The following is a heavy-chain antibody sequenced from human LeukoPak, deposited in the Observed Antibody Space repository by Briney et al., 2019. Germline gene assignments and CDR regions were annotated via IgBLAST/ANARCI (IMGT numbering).Heavy chain of an antibody. V-gene: IGHV4-61*02. Sequence: SETLSLTXTVSGGSIGSGSYYWSWIGQPAGKGLEWIGRIYTSESTNYNPSLKSRVTISVDTSKDQFSLKLSSVTAADTAVYYCARSGWGTFDYWGQGTLVTVSS. CDR3: ARSGWGTFDY. CDR2: IYTSEST. CDR1: GGSIGSGSYY. J-gene: IGHJ4*02. D-gene: IGHD6-19*01.